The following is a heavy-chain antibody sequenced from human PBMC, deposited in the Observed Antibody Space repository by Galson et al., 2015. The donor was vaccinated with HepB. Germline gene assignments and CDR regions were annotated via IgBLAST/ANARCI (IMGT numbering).Heavy chain of an antibody. V-gene: IGHV3-23*01. J-gene: IGHJ6*02. Sequence: SLRLSCAASGFISTIYVMSWVRQAPGKGLEWVSGISGSGSSTYYADSVKGRFTSSRDNSANTLYLQMNSLRAEDTAVYYCAKAHRSSWYLYYDMDVWGQGTTVTVSS. CDR1: GFISTIYV. D-gene: IGHD6-13*01. CDR2: ISGSGSST. CDR3: AKAHRSSWYLYYDMDV.